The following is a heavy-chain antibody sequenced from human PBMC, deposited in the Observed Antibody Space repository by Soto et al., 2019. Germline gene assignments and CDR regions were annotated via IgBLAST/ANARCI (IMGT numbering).Heavy chain of an antibody. Sequence: PSETLSLTCTVSGGSISSGGYYWSWIRQHPGKGLEWIGYIYYSGSTYYNPSLKSRVTISVDTSKNQFSLKLSSVTAADTAVYYCARAPGEYSPSGYYGMDVWGQGTTVTVSS. D-gene: IGHD5-18*01. V-gene: IGHV4-31*03. J-gene: IGHJ6*02. CDR3: ARAPGEYSPSGYYGMDV. CDR1: GGSISSGGYY. CDR2: IYYSGST.